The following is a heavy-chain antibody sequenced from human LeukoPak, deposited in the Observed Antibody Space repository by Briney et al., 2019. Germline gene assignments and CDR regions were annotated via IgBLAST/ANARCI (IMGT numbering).Heavy chain of an antibody. V-gene: IGHV3-23*01. CDR2: ISGSGGST. D-gene: IGHD2-2*01. J-gene: IGHJ4*02. CDR1: GFTFSSYA. Sequence: GGSLRLSCAASGFTFSSYAMSWVRQAPGKGLEWVSAISGSGGSTYYADSVKGRFTISRDNSKNTLYLQMNSLRVEDTAMYFCARTVVVVVGASDYFDYWGQGTLVTVSS. CDR3: ARTVVVVVGASDYFDY.